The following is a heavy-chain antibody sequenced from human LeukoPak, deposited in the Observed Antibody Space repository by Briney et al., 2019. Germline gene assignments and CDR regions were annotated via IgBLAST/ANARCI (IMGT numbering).Heavy chain of an antibody. Sequence: PSETLSLTCTVSGGSISSSSYYWGWIRQPPGKGLEWIGSIYYSGSTYYNPSLKSRVTISVDTSKNQFSLKLSSVTAADTAVYYCARLTYYCDSSGYYYAEPDAFDIWGQGTMVTVSS. V-gene: IGHV4-39*01. CDR2: IYYSGST. D-gene: IGHD3-22*01. J-gene: IGHJ3*02. CDR3: ARLTYYCDSSGYYYAEPDAFDI. CDR1: GGSISSSSYY.